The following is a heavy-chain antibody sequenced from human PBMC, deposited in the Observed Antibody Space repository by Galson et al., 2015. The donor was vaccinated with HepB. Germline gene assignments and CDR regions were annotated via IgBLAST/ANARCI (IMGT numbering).Heavy chain of an antibody. Sequence: SLRLSCAASGFTFSSYAMHWVRQAPGKGLEWVAVISYDGSNKYYADSVKGRFTISRDNSKNTLYLEMNSLRAEDTAVYYCARFVYSSGWWDFDYWGQGTLVTVSS. CDR1: GFTFSSYA. J-gene: IGHJ4*02. V-gene: IGHV3-30*04. CDR2: ISYDGSNK. CDR3: ARFVYSSGWWDFDY. D-gene: IGHD6-19*01.